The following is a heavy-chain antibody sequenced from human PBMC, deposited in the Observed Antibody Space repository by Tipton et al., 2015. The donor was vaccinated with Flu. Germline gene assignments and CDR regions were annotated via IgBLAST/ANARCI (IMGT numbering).Heavy chain of an antibody. Sequence: TLSLTCTVSGGSISSGSYYWSWIRQPAGKGLEWIGYIYYSGSTYYNPSLKSRVTISVDTSKNQFSLKLSSVTAADTAVYYCARRNYYGSGSYYDYWGQGTLVTVSS. CDR2: IYYSGST. D-gene: IGHD3-10*01. J-gene: IGHJ4*02. CDR3: ARRNYYGSGSYYDY. CDR1: GGSISSGSYY. V-gene: IGHV4-31*03.